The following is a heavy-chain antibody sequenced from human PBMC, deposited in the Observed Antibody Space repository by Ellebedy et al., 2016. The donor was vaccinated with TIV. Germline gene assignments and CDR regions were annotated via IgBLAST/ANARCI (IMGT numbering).Heavy chain of an antibody. J-gene: IGHJ5*02. Sequence: AASVKVSCKASGYTLTNFGITWVRQAPGQGLEWMGWISAPHRNINYAQGIQDRATMTTDTSTNTAYLELRSLKSDDSAVYFCARDGSGNWFDPWGQGTLVTVSS. CDR1: GYTLTNFG. CDR3: ARDGSGNWFDP. V-gene: IGHV1-18*01. CDR2: ISAPHRNI.